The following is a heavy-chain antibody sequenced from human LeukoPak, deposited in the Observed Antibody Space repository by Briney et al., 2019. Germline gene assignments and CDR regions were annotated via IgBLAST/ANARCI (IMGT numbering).Heavy chain of an antibody. D-gene: IGHD2-2*02. J-gene: IGHJ4*02. CDR2: ISYDGSNK. Sequence: QAGGSLRLSCAASGFTFSSYAMHWVRQPPGKGLEWVAVISYDGSNKYYADSVKGRFTISRDNSKNTLYLQMNSLRAEDTAVYYCAREELGYCSSTSCYRGENFDYCGQGTLVTVSS. V-gene: IGHV3-30*04. CDR3: AREELGYCSSTSCYRGENFDY. CDR1: GFTFSSYA.